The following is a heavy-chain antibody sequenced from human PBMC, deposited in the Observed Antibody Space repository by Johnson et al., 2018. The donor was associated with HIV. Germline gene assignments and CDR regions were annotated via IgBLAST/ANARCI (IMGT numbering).Heavy chain of an antibody. J-gene: IGHJ3*02. V-gene: IGHV3-66*01. CDR2: IFSGGST. D-gene: IGHD5-24*01. CDR3: ARACRDGYTCDAFDI. CDR1: GFMFDDYG. Sequence: VQLVESGGGVLRPGGSLRLSCEGFGFMFDDYGMSWVRQAPGKGLEWVSVIFSGGSTYYAGFVKGRFTISRDNSKNTLYLQMNSLRAEDTAVYYCARACRDGYTCDAFDIWGQGTMVTVSS.